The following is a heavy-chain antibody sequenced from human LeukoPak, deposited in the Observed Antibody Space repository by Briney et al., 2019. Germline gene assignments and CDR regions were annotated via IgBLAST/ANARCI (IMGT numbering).Heavy chain of an antibody. CDR1: GFTFGDYA. CDR3: ARVNRRGSLDY. V-gene: IGHV3-49*03. J-gene: IGHJ4*02. CDR2: IRSKAYGETA. D-gene: IGHD1-26*01. Sequence: GGSLRLSCTASGFTFGDYAMSWIRQAPGKGLEWVGFIRSKAYGETADYAASVKGRFTISRDDSKAIAYLQMNSLRDEDTAVYYCARVNRRGSLDYWGQGTLVTVSS.